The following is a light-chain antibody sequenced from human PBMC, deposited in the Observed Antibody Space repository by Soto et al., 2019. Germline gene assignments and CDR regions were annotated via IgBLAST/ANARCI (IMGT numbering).Light chain of an antibody. CDR2: AAS. J-gene: IGKJ1*01. V-gene: IGKV1-17*01. CDR3: LQHNNYPWM. CDR1: QGVRDA. Sequence: DIQMTQSPSSLSASVGDRVTITCRASQGVRDALGWYQQKPGKAPKRLIYAASSLPLGVPSRFSGSGSGTEFTLTISSLQPEDSATYFCLQHNNYPWMVGQGTKV.